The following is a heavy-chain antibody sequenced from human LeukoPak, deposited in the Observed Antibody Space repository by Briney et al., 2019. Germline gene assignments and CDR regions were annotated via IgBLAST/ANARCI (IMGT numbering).Heavy chain of an antibody. V-gene: IGHV4-59*12. CDR3: ARGPYYDILTGYSSSPPY. Sequence: PSETLSLTCTVSGVSIRSYYWSWIRQPPGKGLEWIGYIHYSGSTNYNPSLKSRVTISVDTSKNQFSLKLSSVTAADTAVYYCARGPYYDILTGYSSSPPYWGQGTLVTVSS. D-gene: IGHD3-9*01. CDR1: GVSIRSYY. CDR2: IHYSGST. J-gene: IGHJ4*02.